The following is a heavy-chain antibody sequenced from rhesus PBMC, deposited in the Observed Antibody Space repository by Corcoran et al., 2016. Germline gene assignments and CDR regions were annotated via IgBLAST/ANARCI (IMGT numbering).Heavy chain of an antibody. CDR1: GGSISSGH. CDR2: IGGRSGST. J-gene: IGHJ4*01. CDR3: ARFIAAGRYFDY. D-gene: IGHD6-13*01. Sequence: QLQLQESGPGLVEPSETLSFTGAVAGGSISSGHWGGIRQAPGKGLEWIGYIGGRSGSTNYNPSLKSRVTLAVDTYKNQLSLKLSSVTAADTAVYYCARFIAAGRYFDYWGQGVLVTVSS. V-gene: IGHV4-169*01.